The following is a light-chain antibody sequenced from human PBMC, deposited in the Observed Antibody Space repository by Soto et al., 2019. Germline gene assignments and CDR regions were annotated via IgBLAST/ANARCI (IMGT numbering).Light chain of an antibody. CDR1: QSVSSN. J-gene: IGKJ5*01. CDR2: GAS. Sequence: EIVMTQSPATLSVSPGERATLSRRASQSVSSNLAWYQQKPGQAPRLLMYGASTRATGIPDRFSGSGSGTEFTLTISSLQSEDFAVYYCQQYNNWPITFGQGTRLEIK. CDR3: QQYNNWPIT. V-gene: IGKV3D-15*01.